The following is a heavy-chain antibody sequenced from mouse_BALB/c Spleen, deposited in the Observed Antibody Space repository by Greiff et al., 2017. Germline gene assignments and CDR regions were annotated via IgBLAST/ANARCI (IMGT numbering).Heavy chain of an antibody. CDR1: GFTFSSFG. CDR3: ARSGWDYYFDY. V-gene: IGHV5-17*02. Sequence: EVMLVESGGGLVQPGGSRKLSCAASGFTFSSFGMHWVRQAPEKGLEWVAYISSGSSTIYYADTVKGRFTISRDNPKNTLFLQMTSLRSEDTAMYYCARSGWDYYFDYWGQGTTLTVSS. D-gene: IGHD4-1*01. J-gene: IGHJ2*01. CDR2: ISSGSSTI.